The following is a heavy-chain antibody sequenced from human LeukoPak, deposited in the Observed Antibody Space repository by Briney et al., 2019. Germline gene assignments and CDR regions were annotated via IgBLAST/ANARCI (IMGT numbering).Heavy chain of an antibody. CDR2: IYYTRTT. CDR1: GDSTNTYF. Sequence: SETLSLTCTISGDSTNTYFWSWLRQPPGKGLEWVGYIYYTRTTNYNPSLKSRVTISVDTSKNQFSLKVSSVTAADTGVYYCASKSTDHGELRFDYWGQGTLVTVSS. J-gene: IGHJ4*02. V-gene: IGHV4-59*01. D-gene: IGHD4-17*01. CDR3: ASKSTDHGELRFDY.